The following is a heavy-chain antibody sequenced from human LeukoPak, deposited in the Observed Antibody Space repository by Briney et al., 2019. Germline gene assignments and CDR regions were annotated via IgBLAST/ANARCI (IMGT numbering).Heavy chain of an antibody. J-gene: IGHJ4*02. CDR2: IKPDGSAT. V-gene: IGHV3-7*01. D-gene: IGHD3-16*01. CDR3: AREFQDYDYVWGSYSHLGY. CDR1: GFTLRSEW. Sequence: GGSLRLSCAASGFTLRSEWMSWLRQTPEKGLEWVANIKPDGSATAYVDSVKGRFTISRDNAKNSLFLQMNSLRAEDTAVYYCAREFQDYDYVWGSYSHLGYWGQGTLVTVSS.